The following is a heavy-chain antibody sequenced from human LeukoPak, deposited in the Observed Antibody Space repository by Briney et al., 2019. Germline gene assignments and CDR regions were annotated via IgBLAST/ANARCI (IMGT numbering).Heavy chain of an antibody. CDR1: GYAFIDYA. V-gene: IGHV7-4-1*02. CDR3: ARVYDSSGYYWFDY. J-gene: IGHJ4*02. D-gene: IGHD3-22*01. CDR2: INTNTGNP. Sequence: GASVKVSCKASGYAFIDYAINWVRQAPGQGLEWMGWINTNTGNPTYAQGFTGRFVFSLDTSVSTAYLQISSLKAEDTAVYYCARVYDSSGYYWFDYWGQGTLVTVSS.